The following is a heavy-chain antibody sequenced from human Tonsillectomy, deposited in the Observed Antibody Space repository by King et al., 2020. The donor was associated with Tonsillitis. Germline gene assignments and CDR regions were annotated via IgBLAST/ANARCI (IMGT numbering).Heavy chain of an antibody. J-gene: IGHJ5*02. CDR2: NYSSGST. V-gene: IGHV4-61*02. D-gene: IGHD3-9*01. CDR3: SGGDDILTGGSLFDP. Sequence: VQLQESGPGLVKPSQTLSLTCNVSGGSISSGSYYWSWIRQPAGRGLEWIGRNYSSGSTNYNPSLEGRVTMSVDTSKNQFSLKLTSVTAADTAVYYCSGGDDILTGGSLFDPWGQGTLVTVSS. CDR1: GGSISSGSYY.